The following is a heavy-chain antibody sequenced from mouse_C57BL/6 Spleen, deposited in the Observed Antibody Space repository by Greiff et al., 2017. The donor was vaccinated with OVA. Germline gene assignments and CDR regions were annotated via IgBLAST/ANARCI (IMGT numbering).Heavy chain of an antibody. J-gene: IGHJ2*01. Sequence: EVHLVESGPGLVKPSQSLSLTCSVTGYSITSGYSWNWIRQFPGNKLEWMGYISYDGSNNYNPSLKNRISITRDTSKNQFFLKLNSVTTEDTATYYCARANWVYYFDYWGQGTTLTVSS. CDR1: GYSITSGYS. CDR3: ARANWVYYFDY. CDR2: ISYDGSN. V-gene: IGHV3-6*01. D-gene: IGHD4-1*01.